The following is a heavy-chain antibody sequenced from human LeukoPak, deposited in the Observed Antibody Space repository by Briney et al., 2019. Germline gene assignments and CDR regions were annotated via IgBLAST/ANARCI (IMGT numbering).Heavy chain of an antibody. V-gene: IGHV3-30*04. CDR2: TSFDVSNK. J-gene: IGHJ5*02. D-gene: IGHD1-26*01. Sequence: GGSLRLSCAASGFTFSSYAMHWVRQAPGKGLEWVATTSFDVSNKYYADSVKGRFTISRDNSKNTLYLQMNSLRAEDTAVYYCAKDIRSGSYYGENWFDPWGQGTLVTVSS. CDR1: GFTFSSYA. CDR3: AKDIRSGSYYGENWFDP.